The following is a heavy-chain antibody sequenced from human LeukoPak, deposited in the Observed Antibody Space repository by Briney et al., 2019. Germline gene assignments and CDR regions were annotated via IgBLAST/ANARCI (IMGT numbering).Heavy chain of an antibody. D-gene: IGHD2-15*01. CDR3: AQQLGYCSSGSCYFTY. CDR2: ISIDGGYT. CDR1: GFTFRSYA. Sequence: PGGSLRLSCVASGFTFRSYAMSWVRQAPGKGLEWVSAISIDGGYTYYADSVKGRFSISRDNSKNTVHLQMNSLRAEDTAIYYCAQQLGYCSSGSCYFTYWGQGTLVTVSS. J-gene: IGHJ4*02. V-gene: IGHV3-23*01.